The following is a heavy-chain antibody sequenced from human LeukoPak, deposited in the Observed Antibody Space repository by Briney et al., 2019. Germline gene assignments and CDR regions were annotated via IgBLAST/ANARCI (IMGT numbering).Heavy chain of an antibody. V-gene: IGHV3-48*03. CDR3: VREVWVGGVHDYWYFDL. D-gene: IGHD3-16*01. Sequence: GGSLRLSCAASGFTFSSYSMNWVRQAPGKGLEWLSYITGAGGTKMYADSVEGRFTISRDNAKDSLYLQLNSLRAEDTAFYYCVREVWVGGVHDYWYFDLWGRGSLVTVSS. CDR1: GFTFSSYS. CDR2: ITGAGGTK. J-gene: IGHJ2*01.